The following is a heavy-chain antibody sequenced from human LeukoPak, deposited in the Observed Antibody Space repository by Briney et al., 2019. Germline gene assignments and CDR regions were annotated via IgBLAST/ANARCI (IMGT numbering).Heavy chain of an antibody. V-gene: IGHV3-23*01. D-gene: IGHD3-9*01. CDR3: AKGRGLTGFYTVFDS. CDR2: ISGTGGTT. Sequence: PGVSLRLSCAASGFTFSSYAMSWVRQAPGKGLECVSSISGTGGTTYYADSVKGQFTISRDNSKDTLYLQMNSLRAEDTAVYYCAKGRGLTGFYTVFDSWGQGTLVTVSS. J-gene: IGHJ4*02. CDR1: GFTFSSYA.